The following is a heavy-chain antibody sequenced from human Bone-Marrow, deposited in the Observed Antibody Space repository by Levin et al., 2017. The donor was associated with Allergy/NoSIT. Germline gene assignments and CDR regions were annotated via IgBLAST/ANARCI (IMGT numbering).Heavy chain of an antibody. Sequence: SETLSLTCTVSGGSISSSSYYWGWIRQPPGKGLEWIGSIYYSGSTYYNPSLKSRVTISVDTSKNQFSLRLSSVTAADTAVYYCARPSLTANYYGSGSYYKDAFDIWGQGTMVTVSS. CDR2: IYYSGST. D-gene: IGHD3-10*01. V-gene: IGHV4-39*01. J-gene: IGHJ3*02. CDR3: ARPSLTANYYGSGSYYKDAFDI. CDR1: GGSISSSSYY.